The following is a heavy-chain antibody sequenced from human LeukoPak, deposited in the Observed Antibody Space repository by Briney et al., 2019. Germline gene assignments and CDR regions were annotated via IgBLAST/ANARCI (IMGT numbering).Heavy chain of an antibody. CDR1: GYTFTSYD. CDR2: MNPNSGNT. CDR3: AMLPGDDYYYYGMDV. Sequence: GASVKVSCKASGYTFTSYDINWVRQATGQGLEWMGWMNPNSGNTGYAQKFQGRVTMTRNTSISTAYMELSSLRSEDTAVYYCAMLPGDDYYYYGMDVWGQGTTVTVSS. J-gene: IGHJ6*02. D-gene: IGHD3-16*01. V-gene: IGHV1-8*01.